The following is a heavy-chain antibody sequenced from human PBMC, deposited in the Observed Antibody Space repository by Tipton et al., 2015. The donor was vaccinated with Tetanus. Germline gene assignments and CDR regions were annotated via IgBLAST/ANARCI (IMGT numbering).Heavy chain of an antibody. D-gene: IGHD6-6*01. CDR1: GGSISSSPYF. CDR2: IYCRGST. CDR3: AKDQGGGRVVRLNWFDP. V-gene: IGHV4-31*03. J-gene: IGHJ5*02. Sequence: TLSLTCTVSGGSISSSPYFWNWIRQQPGKGPEWIGYIYCRGSTYYNPSLKSRVTISVDTSKNQISLKMNSVTAADTAMYYCAKDQGGGRVVRLNWFDPWGPGTLVTVSS.